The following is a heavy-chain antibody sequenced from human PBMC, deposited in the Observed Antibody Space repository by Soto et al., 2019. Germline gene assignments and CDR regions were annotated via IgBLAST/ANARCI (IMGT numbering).Heavy chain of an antibody. CDR3: AQARRFTCCGLFYHLDV. V-gene: IGHV2-5*02. J-gene: IGHJ6*04. CDR1: GFSLNTSGVG. CDR2: IYWDDDT. Sequence: QITLKESGPTLVKPTQTITLTCTLSGFSLNTSGVGVGWIRQPPGKALEWLALIYWDDDTRSSPSLKSRVTIAKDTSKNQVVLTLTNADPVDTATYYCAQARRFTCCGLFYHLDVWGKGASVTVSS. D-gene: IGHD3-16*02.